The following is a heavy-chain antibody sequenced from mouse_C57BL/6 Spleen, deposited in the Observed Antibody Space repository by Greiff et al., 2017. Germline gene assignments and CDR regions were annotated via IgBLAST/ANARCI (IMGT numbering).Heavy chain of an antibody. CDR2: INPSSGYT. D-gene: IGHD2-4*01. J-gene: IGHJ4*01. Sequence: QVQLQQSGAELAKPGASVKLSCKASGYTFTSYWMHWVKQRPGQGLEWIGYINPSSGYTKYNQKFKDTATLTADKSSSTAYMQLSSLTYEDSAVYDCARSGGYYDYGDYWGQGTSVTVSS. CDR1: GYTFTSYW. CDR3: ARSGGYYDYGDY. V-gene: IGHV1-7*01.